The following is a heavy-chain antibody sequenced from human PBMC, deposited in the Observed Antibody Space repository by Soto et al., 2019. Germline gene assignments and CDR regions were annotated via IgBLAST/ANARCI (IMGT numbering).Heavy chain of an antibody. CDR1: RVRFSSYT. D-gene: IGHD1-1*01. V-gene: IGHV1-69*04. CDR3: ARDHWNPFDY. J-gene: IGHJ4*02. Sequence: SVKVSSKASRVRFSSYTISWVRQSPGQGLEWMGRIIPILGIANYAQKFQGRVTMTRDTSTSTVYMELSSLRSEDTAVYYCARDHWNPFDYWGQGTLVTVSS. CDR2: IIPILGIA.